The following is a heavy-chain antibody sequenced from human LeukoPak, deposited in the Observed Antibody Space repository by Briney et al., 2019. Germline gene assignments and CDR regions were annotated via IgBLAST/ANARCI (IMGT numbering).Heavy chain of an antibody. CDR1: GFTFSSYS. Sequence: PGGSLRLSCAASGFTFSSYSMNWVRQAPGKGLEWVSSISSSSSYIYYADSVKGRFTISRDNAKNSLYLQMNSLRAEDTAVYFCARDRAVTQDWVEFDPWGQGTLVTVSS. J-gene: IGHJ5*02. D-gene: IGHD4-17*01. V-gene: IGHV3-21*01. CDR3: ARDRAVTQDWVEFDP. CDR2: ISSSSSYI.